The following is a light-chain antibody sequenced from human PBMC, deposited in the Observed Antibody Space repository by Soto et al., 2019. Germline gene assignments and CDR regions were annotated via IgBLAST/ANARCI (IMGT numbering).Light chain of an antibody. Sequence: QSALTQPASVSGYPGQSITISCTGRSSDVGGYNYVSWYQQHPGKAPKFMIYEVSRRPSGVSNRFSGSKSGNTASLTVSGLQAEDEAEYYCSSYTTSNTYVFGAGTKVTVL. CDR3: SSYTTSNTYV. CDR2: EVS. CDR1: SSDVGGYNY. J-gene: IGLJ1*01. V-gene: IGLV2-14*01.